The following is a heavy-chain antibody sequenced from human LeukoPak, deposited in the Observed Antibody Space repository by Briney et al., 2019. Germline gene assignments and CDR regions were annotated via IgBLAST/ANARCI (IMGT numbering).Heavy chain of an antibody. CDR3: ARDSVTTVVEYYFDY. Sequence: GGSLRLSCAASGFTFSSCAMHWVRQAPGKGLEWVAVISYDGSNKYYADSVKGRFTISRDNSKNTLYLQMNSLRAEDTAVYYCARDSVTTVVEYYFDYWGQGTLVTVSS. CDR1: GFTFSSCA. D-gene: IGHD4-23*01. CDR2: ISYDGSNK. V-gene: IGHV3-30-3*01. J-gene: IGHJ4*02.